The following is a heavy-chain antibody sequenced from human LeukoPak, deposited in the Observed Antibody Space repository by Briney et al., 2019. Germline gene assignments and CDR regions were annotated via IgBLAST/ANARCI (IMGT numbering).Heavy chain of an antibody. CDR2: IYHSGTT. CDR3: AKDPGMATQGYYYGMDV. CDR1: GGSITSTNW. J-gene: IGHJ6*02. V-gene: IGHV4-4*02. Sequence: SGTLSLTCAVSGGSITSTNWWSWVRQPPGKGLEWIGEIYHSGTTNYIPSLKSRVTISVDKSKNQFSLKLNSVTAADTAVYYCAKDPGMATQGYYYGMDVWGQGTTVTVSS. D-gene: IGHD5-24*01.